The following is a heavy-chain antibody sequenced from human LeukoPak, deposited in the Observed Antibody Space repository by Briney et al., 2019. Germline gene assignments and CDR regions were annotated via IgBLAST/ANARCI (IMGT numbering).Heavy chain of an antibody. CDR1: GFTFSSYE. Sequence: PGGSLRLSCAASGFTFSSYEMNWVRQSPGKGLEWVTYISSSGSTIYYADSVKGRFTISRHNAKNSLYLQMNSLRAEDTAVYYCARVPLYYDILRAYYFDYWGREPWSPSPQ. V-gene: IGHV3-48*03. CDR3: ARVPLYYDILRAYYFDY. CDR2: ISSSGSTI. D-gene: IGHD3-9*01. J-gene: IGHJ4*02.